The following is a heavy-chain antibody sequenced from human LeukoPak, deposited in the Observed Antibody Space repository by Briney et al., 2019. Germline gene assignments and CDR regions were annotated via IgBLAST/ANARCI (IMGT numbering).Heavy chain of an antibody. CDR3: ARRGIAAAGYDY. CDR1: GGSISSYY. CDR2: IYYSGTT. Sequence: NPSETLSLTCSVPGGSISSYYWSWIRQPPGKGLEWIGYIYYSGTTNYNPSLKSRVTISVDTSKNQFSLKLSSVTAADTAVYYCARRGIAAAGYDYWGQGTLVTVSS. J-gene: IGHJ4*02. V-gene: IGHV4-59*08. D-gene: IGHD6-13*01.